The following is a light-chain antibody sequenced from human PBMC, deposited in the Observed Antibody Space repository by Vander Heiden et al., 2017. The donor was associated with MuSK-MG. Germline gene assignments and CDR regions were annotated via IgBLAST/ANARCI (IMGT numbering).Light chain of an antibody. Sequence: TQPPSVSVSPGQTASITCSGDKLGDKYACWYQQEPGQSPVLVIYQDSKPPSGIPERFSGSNSGNTATLTISGTQAMDEADYYCQAWDSSTVVFGGGTKLTVL. J-gene: IGLJ2*01. V-gene: IGLV3-1*01. CDR1: KLGDKY. CDR2: QDS. CDR3: QAWDSSTVV.